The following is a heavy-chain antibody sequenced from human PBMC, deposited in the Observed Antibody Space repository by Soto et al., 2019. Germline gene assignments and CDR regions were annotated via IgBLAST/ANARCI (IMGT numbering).Heavy chain of an antibody. CDR2: ATHSGGT. CDR1: GGSLTSHY. D-gene: IGHD3-9*01. Sequence: QVQLQQWGAGLLKPSETLSLTCGISGGSLTSHYWSWVRQAPGKGLEWMGDATHSGGTNYNPSLRSRVSMSVDTTNSHFTLSLTSVTAADTAIYFCARGQEIRYFDWPLSPGMDVWGQGTTVIVSS. J-gene: IGHJ6*02. CDR3: ARGQEIRYFDWPLSPGMDV. V-gene: IGHV4-34*01.